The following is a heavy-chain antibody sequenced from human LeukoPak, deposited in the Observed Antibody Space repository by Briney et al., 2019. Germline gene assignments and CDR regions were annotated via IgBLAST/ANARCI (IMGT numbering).Heavy chain of an antibody. Sequence: GGSLRLSCAASGFTSSGYAMSWVRQAPGKGLEWVSAISGSGGSTYYADSVKGRFTISRDNSKNTLYLQMNSLRAEDTAVYYCAKDPLSSGYYYVDFDYWGQGTLVTVSS. CDR3: AKDPLSSGYYYVDFDY. CDR2: ISGSGGST. V-gene: IGHV3-23*01. D-gene: IGHD3-22*01. J-gene: IGHJ4*02. CDR1: GFTSSGYA.